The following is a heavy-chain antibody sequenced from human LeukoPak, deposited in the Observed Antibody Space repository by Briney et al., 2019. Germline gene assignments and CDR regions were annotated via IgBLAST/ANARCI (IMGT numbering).Heavy chain of an antibody. V-gene: IGHV4-34*01. Sequence: SETLSLTCAVYGGSFSGYYWSWIRQPPGKGLEWIGEINHSGSTNYNPSLKSRVTISVDTSKNQFSLKLNSVTAADTAVYYCARHPSKWLQSSFDYWGQGTLVTVSS. CDR1: GGSFSGYY. CDR3: ARHPSKWLQSSFDY. CDR2: INHSGST. J-gene: IGHJ4*02. D-gene: IGHD5-24*01.